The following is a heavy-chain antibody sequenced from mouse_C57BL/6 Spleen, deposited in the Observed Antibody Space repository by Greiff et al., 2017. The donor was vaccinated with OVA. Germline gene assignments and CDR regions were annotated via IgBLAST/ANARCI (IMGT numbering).Heavy chain of an antibody. Sequence: QVQLQQPGTELVKPGASVKLSCKASGYTFTSYWMHWVKQRPGQGLEWIGNINPSNGGTNYNEKFKSKATLTVDKSSSTAYMQLSSLTSEDSAVYYGARLGLIGYYAMDYWGQGTSVTVSS. J-gene: IGHJ4*01. CDR2: INPSNGGT. V-gene: IGHV1-53*01. D-gene: IGHD1-1*01. CDR3: ARLGLIGYYAMDY. CDR1: GYTFTSYW.